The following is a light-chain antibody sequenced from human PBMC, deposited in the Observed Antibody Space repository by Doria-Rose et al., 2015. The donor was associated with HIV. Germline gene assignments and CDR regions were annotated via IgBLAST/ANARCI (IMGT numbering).Light chain of an antibody. V-gene: IGKV4-1*01. CDR3: QQYYDTPS. CDR1: QSLLYTSKNY. Sequence: TQSPESLGMSLGERATLNCKSNQSLLYTSKNYLAWYQHKPGQPPKLLIYWASTRQSGVPARFSGSGSGTDFTLTISSLEAEDVAVYYCQQYYDTPSFGPGTTVDIQ. J-gene: IGKJ3*01. CDR2: WAS.